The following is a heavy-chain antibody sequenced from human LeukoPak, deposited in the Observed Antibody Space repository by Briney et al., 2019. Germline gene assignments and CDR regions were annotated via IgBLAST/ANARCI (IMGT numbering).Heavy chain of an antibody. CDR1: GGTFSSYA. CDR3: ARVVVTGFFDY. J-gene: IGHJ4*02. Sequence: ASVKVSCKASGGTFSSYAIGWVRQAPGQGLEWMGRIIPILGIANYAQKFQGRVTITADKSTSTAYMELSSLRSEDTAVYYCARVVVTGFFDYWGQGTLVTVSS. CDR2: IIPILGIA. V-gene: IGHV1-69*04. D-gene: IGHD2-21*02.